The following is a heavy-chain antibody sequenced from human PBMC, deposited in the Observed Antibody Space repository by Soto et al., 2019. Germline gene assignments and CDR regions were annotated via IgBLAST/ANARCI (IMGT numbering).Heavy chain of an antibody. CDR1: GFTFSTYS. D-gene: IGHD2-21*02. Sequence: GGSLRLSCAASGFTFSTYSMHWVRQAPGKGLEWVSSIGTRSDIYYADSVKGRFTISRDNAKNPLSLQMNSLRAEDTGVYYCAREETAWPLAYGLDVWGQGTTVTVSS. CDR2: IGTRSDI. J-gene: IGHJ6*02. V-gene: IGHV3-21*01. CDR3: AREETAWPLAYGLDV.